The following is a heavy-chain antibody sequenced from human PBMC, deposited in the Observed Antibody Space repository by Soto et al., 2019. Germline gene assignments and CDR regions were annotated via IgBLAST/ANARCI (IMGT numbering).Heavy chain of an antibody. CDR2: ISYDGSNK. CDR1: GFTFSSYG. J-gene: IGHJ6*02. D-gene: IGHD4-17*01. V-gene: IGHV3-30*03. CDR3: VKGADDYGDYYGMDV. Sequence: GGSLRLSCAASGFTFSSYGMHWVRQAPGKGLEWVAVISYDGSNKYYADSVKGRFTISRDNSKNTLYLQMNSLRAEDTAVYYCVKGADDYGDYYGMDVWGQGTTVTVSS.